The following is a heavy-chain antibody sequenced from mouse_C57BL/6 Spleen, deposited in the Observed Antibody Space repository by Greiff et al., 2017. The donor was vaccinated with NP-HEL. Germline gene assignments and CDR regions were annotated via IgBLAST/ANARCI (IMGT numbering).Heavy chain of an antibody. CDR2: ISDGGGYT. CDR3: AGGGITTVVPYYFDY. J-gene: IGHJ2*01. V-gene: IGHV5-4*01. Sequence: EVHLVESGGGLVKPGGSLKLSCAASGFTFSSYAMSWVRQTPEKRLEWVATISDGGGYTYYPDNVKGRFTISRDNAKNNLYLQMSHLKSEDTAMYYCAGGGITTVVPYYFDYWGQGTTLTVSS. D-gene: IGHD1-1*01. CDR1: GFTFSSYA.